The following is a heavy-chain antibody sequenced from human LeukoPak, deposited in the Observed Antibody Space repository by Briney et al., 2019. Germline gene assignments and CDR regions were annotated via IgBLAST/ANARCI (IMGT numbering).Heavy chain of an antibody. J-gene: IGHJ5*01. D-gene: IGHD2-15*01. CDR1: GYSFTNNW. CDR3: VRTPTCSSGTCYPNWFDS. CDR2: VYPGDSNT. V-gene: IGHV5-51*01. Sequence: GESLKISCQGSGYSFTNNWIGWVRQMPGKGLEWMAIVYPGDSNTKYSPSFQGQVTISADKSISTAYLQWSRLKASDTAMYYCVRTPTCSSGTCYPNWFDSWGQGTLVTVSS.